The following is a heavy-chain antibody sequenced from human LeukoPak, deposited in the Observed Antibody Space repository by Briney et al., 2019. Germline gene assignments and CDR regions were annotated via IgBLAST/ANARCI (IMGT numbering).Heavy chain of an antibody. CDR2: IYTSGST. Sequence: PSETLSLTCTVSGGSISSYYWSWIRQPAGKGLEWIGRIYTSGSTNYNPSLKSRVTISVDTSKNQFSLKLSSVTAADTAVYYCARGARGSSTGYYNIWGQGTMVTVSS. CDR1: GGSISSYY. CDR3: ARGARGSSTGYYNI. D-gene: IGHD3-9*01. J-gene: IGHJ3*02. V-gene: IGHV4-4*07.